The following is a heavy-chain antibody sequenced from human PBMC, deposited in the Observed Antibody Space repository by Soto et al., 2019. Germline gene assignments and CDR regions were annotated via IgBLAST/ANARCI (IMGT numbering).Heavy chain of an antibody. CDR3: ARYNAASGTYYFDY. V-gene: IGHV4-4*02. CDR1: GGSSSTYW. J-gene: IGHJ4*02. CDR2: INHRGSA. D-gene: IGHD6-13*01. Sequence: SETLSLTCTVSGGSSSTYWWSWVRQPPGKGPEWIGEINHRGSANYNPSLRSRVTMSVDISKSQFSLRLTSVTAADTAVYYCARYNAASGTYYFDYWGQGALVTVSS.